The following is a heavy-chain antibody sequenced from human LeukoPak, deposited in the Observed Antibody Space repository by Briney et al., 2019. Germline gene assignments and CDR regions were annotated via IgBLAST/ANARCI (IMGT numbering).Heavy chain of an antibody. CDR2: ISHDGSQT. J-gene: IGHJ4*02. CDR3: AKDSGSYFFDY. Sequence: GGSLRLSCAASGFPFSSWPVDWVRQAPGRGLEWITTISHDGSQTYYADSVKGRFIISRDNSKNTLYLQMNSLRAEDTAVYYCAKDSGSYFFDYWGQGTLVTVSS. CDR1: GFPFSSWP. V-gene: IGHV3-30-3*02. D-gene: IGHD1-26*01.